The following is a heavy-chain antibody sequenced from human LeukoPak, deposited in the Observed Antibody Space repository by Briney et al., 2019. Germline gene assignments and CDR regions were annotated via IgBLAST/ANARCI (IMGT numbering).Heavy chain of an antibody. CDR2: VSGSGGTT. V-gene: IGHV3-23*01. CDR3: AKRAASEKYFDY. CDR1: GFTFSSYV. Sequence: GGSLRLSCTASGFTFSSYVMSWVRQAPGKGLEWVSVVSGSGGTTYYADSVKGRFTISRDNPKNTLYLHMNSLRAEDTAEYFCAKRAASEKYFDYWGQGTLVTVSS. D-gene: IGHD1-14*01. J-gene: IGHJ4*02.